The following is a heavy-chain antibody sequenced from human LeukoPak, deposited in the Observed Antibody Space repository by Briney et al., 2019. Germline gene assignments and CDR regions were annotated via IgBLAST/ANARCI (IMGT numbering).Heavy chain of an antibody. D-gene: IGHD1-26*01. CDR2: IKNKLRGETT. J-gene: IGHJ4*03. Sequence: GGSLRLSRVGSGFSFGDTWMTWVRQAPGKGLEWVGRIKNKLRGETTDYAAAVKGRFIISRDDSKKALFLQMNGLRPEDTAVYYCSTGLGQTDNDYFGQGTLVTVSS. CDR3: STGLGQTDNDY. V-gene: IGHV3-15*01. CDR1: GFSFGDTW.